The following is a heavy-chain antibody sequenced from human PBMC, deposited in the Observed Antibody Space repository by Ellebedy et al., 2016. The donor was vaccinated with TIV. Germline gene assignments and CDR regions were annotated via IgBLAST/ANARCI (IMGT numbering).Heavy chain of an antibody. CDR3: ATFNQYYTYLGV. D-gene: IGHD1-14*01. CDR1: GDSISSSSDY. V-gene: IGHV4-39*01. Sequence: SETLSLXXTVSGDSISSSSDYWVWIRQPPGKGPEWIGTISNRDRTDYNPSLKSRVFILVGASKNQFFLKLTSMTAADTAVYYCATFNQYYTYLGVWGKGTTVIVSS. CDR2: ISNRDRT. J-gene: IGHJ6*03.